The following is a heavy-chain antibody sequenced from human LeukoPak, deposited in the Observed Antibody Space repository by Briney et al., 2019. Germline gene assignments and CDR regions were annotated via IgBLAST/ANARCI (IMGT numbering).Heavy chain of an antibody. CDR3: ARALPSSSDPFDY. CDR1: GRSFSGYY. V-gene: IGHV4-34*01. Sequence: SETLSLTCAVYGRSFSGYYWSWIRQPPGKGLEWIGEINHSGSTNYNPSLKSRVTISVDTSKNQFSLKLSSVTAADTAVYYCARALPSSSDPFDYWGQGTLVTVSS. J-gene: IGHJ4*02. CDR2: INHSGST. D-gene: IGHD6-6*01.